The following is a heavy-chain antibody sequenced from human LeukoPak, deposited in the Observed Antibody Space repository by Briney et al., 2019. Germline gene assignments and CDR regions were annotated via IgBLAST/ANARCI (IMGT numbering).Heavy chain of an antibody. D-gene: IGHD3-9*01. J-gene: IGHJ4*02. CDR2: IWYDGSNK. CDR1: GFTFSSYG. Sequence: GRSLRLSCAASGFTFSSYGMHWVRQAPGKGLEWVAVIWYDGSNKYYADSVKGRFTISRDNSKNTLYLQMNSLRAEDTAVYYCARVAILTGTYFDYWGQGTLVTVSS. V-gene: IGHV3-33*01. CDR3: ARVAILTGTYFDY.